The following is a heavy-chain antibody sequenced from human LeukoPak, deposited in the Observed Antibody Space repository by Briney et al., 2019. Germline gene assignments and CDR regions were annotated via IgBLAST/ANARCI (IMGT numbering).Heavy chain of an antibody. J-gene: IGHJ4*02. V-gene: IGHV3-23*01. CDR3: ARCPHREAAGAYFDY. D-gene: IGHD6-13*01. CDR2: ISGSGGST. CDR1: GFTFSSYT. Sequence: GGSLRLSCVASGFTFSSYTIHWVRQAPGKGLEWVSAISGSGGSTYYADSVKGRFTISRDNSKNTLYLQMNSLRAEDTAVYYCARCPHREAAGAYFDYWGQGTLVTVSS.